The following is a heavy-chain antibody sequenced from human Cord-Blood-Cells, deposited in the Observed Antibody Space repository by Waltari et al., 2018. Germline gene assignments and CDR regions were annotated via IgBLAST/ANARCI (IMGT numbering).Heavy chain of an antibody. CDR3: ARDSDDSSGYYYNWFDP. D-gene: IGHD3-22*01. V-gene: IGHV4-4*07. J-gene: IGHJ5*02. CDR1: GGSISSYY. Sequence: QVQLQESGPGLVKPSETLSLTCTVSGGSISSYYWSWIRQPAGKGLEWIGCIYTSGSTNYNPSLKRRVTMSVDTSKNQFSLKRSSVTAADTAVYYCARDSDDSSGYYYNWFDPWGQGTLVTVSS. CDR2: IYTSGST.